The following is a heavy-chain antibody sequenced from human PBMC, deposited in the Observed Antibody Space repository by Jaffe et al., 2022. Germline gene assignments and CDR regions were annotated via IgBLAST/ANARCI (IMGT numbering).Heavy chain of an antibody. J-gene: IGHJ4*02. CDR3: ARDLEPWSLGTSGDYNPFDY. D-gene: IGHD4-17*01. CDR2: ISAYNGNT. V-gene: IGHV1-18*01. Sequence: QVQLVQSGAEVKKPGASVKVSCKASGYTFTSYGISWVRQAPGQGLEWMGWISAYNGNTNYAQKLQGRVTMTTDTSTSTAYMELRSLRSDDTAVYYCARDLEPWSLGTSGDYNPFDYWGQGTLVTVSS. CDR1: GYTFTSYG.